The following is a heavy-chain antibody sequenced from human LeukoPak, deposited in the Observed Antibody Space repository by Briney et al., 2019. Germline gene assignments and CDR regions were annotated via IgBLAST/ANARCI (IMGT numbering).Heavy chain of an antibody. D-gene: IGHD3-3*01. V-gene: IGHV3-53*01. CDR3: AKDLEWRTSGWFAFEI. Sequence: PGGSLRLSCAASGFTVSSSYMSWVRQAPGKGLEWVSVIYSGGSTYYADSVKGRFTISRDNSKNTLFLQMNSLRVKDTAVYYCAKDLEWRTSGWFAFEIWGQGTVVTVSS. CDR1: GFTVSSSY. CDR2: IYSGGST. J-gene: IGHJ3*02.